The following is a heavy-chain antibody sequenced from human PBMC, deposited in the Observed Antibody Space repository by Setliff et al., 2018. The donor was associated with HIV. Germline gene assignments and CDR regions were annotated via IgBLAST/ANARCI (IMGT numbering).Heavy chain of an antibody. CDR2: IDHRGST. D-gene: IGHD6-19*01. J-gene: IGHJ6*03. CDR3: ARGRSGWYSGYYYYYMDV. CDR1: GGSFTTYY. V-gene: IGHV4-34*01. Sequence: SETLSLTCAVSGGSFTTYYWSWIRQTPGKGLEWIGEIDHRGSTNYNPSLKSRVTISVDTSKNQFSLNLNSVTPADTAVYYCARGRSGWYSGYYYYYMDVWGKGTTVTVSS.